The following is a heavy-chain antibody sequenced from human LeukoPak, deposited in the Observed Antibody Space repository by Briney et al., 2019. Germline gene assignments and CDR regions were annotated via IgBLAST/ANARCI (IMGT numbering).Heavy chain of an antibody. CDR3: ARGLRYFDWFYYFDY. CDR1: GYTFTSYD. D-gene: IGHD3-9*01. V-gene: IGHV1-8*01. Sequence: ASVKVSCKASGYTFTSYDINWVRQATGQGLEWMEWMNPNRGNTGYAQKFQGRVTMTRNTSISTAYMELSSLRSEDTAVYYCARGLRYFDWFYYFDYWGQGTLVTVSS. CDR2: MNPNRGNT. J-gene: IGHJ4*02.